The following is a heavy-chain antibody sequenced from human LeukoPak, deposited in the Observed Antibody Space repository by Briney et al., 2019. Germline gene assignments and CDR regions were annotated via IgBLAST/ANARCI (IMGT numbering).Heavy chain of an antibody. J-gene: IGHJ4*02. CDR2: ISGSGGST. V-gene: IGHV3-23*01. Sequence: PGGSLRLSCAASGFTFSSYAMSWVRQAPGKGLEWASAISGSGGSTYYADSVKGRFTISRDNSKNTLYLQMNSLRAEDTAVYYCAKDLSRSVAGTAEGENYFDYWGQGTLVTVSS. D-gene: IGHD6-19*01. CDR3: AKDLSRSVAGTAEGENYFDY. CDR1: GFTFSSYA.